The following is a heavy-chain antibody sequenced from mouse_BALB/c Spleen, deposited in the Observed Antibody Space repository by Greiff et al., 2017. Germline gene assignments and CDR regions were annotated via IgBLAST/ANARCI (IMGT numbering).Heavy chain of an antibody. CDR1: GYTFTSYW. V-gene: IGHV1-87*01. CDR2: IYPGDGDT. Sequence: QVQLQQSGAELARPGASVKLSCKASGYTFTSYWMQWVKQRPGQGLEWIGAIYPGDGDTRYTQKFKGKATLTADKSSSTAYIQLSSLASEDSAVYYCARSPYYGSSFYYFDYWGQGTTLTVSS. CDR3: ARSPYYGSSFYYFDY. D-gene: IGHD1-1*01. J-gene: IGHJ2*01.